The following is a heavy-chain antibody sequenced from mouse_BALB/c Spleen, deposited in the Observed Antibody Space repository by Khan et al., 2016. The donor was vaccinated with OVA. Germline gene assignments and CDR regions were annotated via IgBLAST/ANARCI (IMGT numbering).Heavy chain of an antibody. CDR1: GYTFTDYN. D-gene: IGHD2-4*01. CDR3: ARSGHYDYDRFAY. V-gene: IGHV1S29*02. CDR2: IYPYNGGT. J-gene: IGHJ3*01. Sequence: VQLKESGPELVKPGASVKISCKASGYTFTDYNMHWVKQSHGKSLEWIGYIYPYNGGTGYNQKFKSKATLTVDNSSSTAYMELRSLTSEDSAVYYWARSGHYDYDRFAYWGQGTLVTVSA.